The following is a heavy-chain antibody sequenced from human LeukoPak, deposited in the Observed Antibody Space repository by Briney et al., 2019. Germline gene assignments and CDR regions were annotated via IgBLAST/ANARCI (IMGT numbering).Heavy chain of an antibody. Sequence: PSETLSLTCAVSGGSINSGGYSWSWIRQPPGKGLEWIGYIYHSGSTYYNPSLKSRVTISVDRSKNQFSLKLSSVTAADTAVYYCARVGYDSSGYYYYFDYWGQGTLVTVSS. CDR2: IYHSGST. CDR1: GGSINSGGYS. D-gene: IGHD3-22*01. J-gene: IGHJ4*02. CDR3: ARVGYDSSGYYYYFDY. V-gene: IGHV4-30-2*01.